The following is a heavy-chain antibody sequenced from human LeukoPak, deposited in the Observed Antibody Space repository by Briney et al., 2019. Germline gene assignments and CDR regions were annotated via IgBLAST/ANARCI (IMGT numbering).Heavy chain of an antibody. J-gene: IGHJ4*02. CDR2: ISYSGST. CDR1: GGSVSSGRYY. D-gene: IGHD6-19*01. V-gene: IGHV4-61*01. CDR3: ARLWEDSSGCYVFGY. Sequence: SETLSLTCSVSGGSVSSGRYYWSWIRQPPGKGLEWIGYISYSGSTNYNPSLKSRVTISVDTSNNQFSLRLSSVTASDTAVYYCARLWEDSSGCYVFGYWGQGTLVTVSS.